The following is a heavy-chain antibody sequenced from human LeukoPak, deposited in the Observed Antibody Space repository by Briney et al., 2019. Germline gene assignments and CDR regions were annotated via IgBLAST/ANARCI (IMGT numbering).Heavy chain of an antibody. D-gene: IGHD6-13*01. CDR2: INSDGSST. J-gene: IGHJ4*02. CDR3: ARARIRSSRYFDY. Sequence: GGSLRLSCTASGFTFSTHSMHWVRQAPGKGPVWVSRINSDGSSTRYADSVTGRFTISRDNSKNTLYLQMNSLRAEDTAVYYCARARIRSSRYFDYWGQGTLVTVSS. CDR1: GFTFSTHS. V-gene: IGHV3-74*01.